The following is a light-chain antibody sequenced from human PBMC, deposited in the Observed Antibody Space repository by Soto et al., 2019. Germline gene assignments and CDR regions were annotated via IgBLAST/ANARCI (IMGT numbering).Light chain of an antibody. Sequence: ERLLTQSPGTLSLSPGETATLSCRASQSMSSDYVAWYQQKPGQAPRLLIYGASNRATGIPDRFSGSGSGTDFTLTISRLEPEDFAVYYCQHYGSTPWTFGQGTKVDIK. CDR2: GAS. CDR3: QHYGSTPWT. CDR1: QSMSSDY. V-gene: IGKV3-20*01. J-gene: IGKJ1*01.